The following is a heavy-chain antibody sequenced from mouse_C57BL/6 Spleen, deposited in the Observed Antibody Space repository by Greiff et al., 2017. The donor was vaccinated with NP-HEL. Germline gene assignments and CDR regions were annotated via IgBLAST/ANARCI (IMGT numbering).Heavy chain of an antibody. J-gene: IGHJ2*01. CDR3: ARGDYDYWAY. CDR1: GYTFTSYW. D-gene: IGHD2-4*01. CDR2: INPSSGYT. V-gene: IGHV1-7*01. Sequence: QVQLQQSGAELAKPGASVKLSCKASGYTFTSYWMHWVKQRPGQGLEWIGYINPSSGYTKYNPKFKDKATLTADKSSSTAYMPLRSLTYEDSAVYYCARGDYDYWAYGGQGTTLTVSS.